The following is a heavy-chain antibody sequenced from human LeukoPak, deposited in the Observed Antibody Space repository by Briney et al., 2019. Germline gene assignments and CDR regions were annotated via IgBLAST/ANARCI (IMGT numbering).Heavy chain of an antibody. CDR3: ARALPTTPTQLWLRFLGRSNWFDP. Sequence: SGTLSLTCAVSGGSISSRNWWSWVRQPPGKGLEWIGEIHHSGSTNYNPSLKSRVTISVDTSKNQFSLKLSSVTAADTAVYYCARALPTTPTQLWLRFLGRSNWFDPWGQGTLVTVSS. CDR2: IHHSGST. V-gene: IGHV4-4*02. J-gene: IGHJ5*02. D-gene: IGHD5-18*01. CDR1: GGSISSRNW.